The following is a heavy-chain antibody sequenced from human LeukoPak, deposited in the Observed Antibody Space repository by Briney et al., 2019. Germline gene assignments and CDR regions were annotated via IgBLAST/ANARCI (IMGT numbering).Heavy chain of an antibody. CDR1: GYTFTSYA. CDR3: ARDRATVRPYGMDV. V-gene: IGHV1-18*04. Sequence: ASVKVSCKASGYTFTSYAISWVRQAPGQGLEWMGWISTYSGNTNYAQKFQGRVTMTRDTSTSTVYMELSSLRSEDTAVYYCARDRATVRPYGMDVWGQGTTVTVSS. CDR2: ISTYSGNT. D-gene: IGHD4-11*01. J-gene: IGHJ6*02.